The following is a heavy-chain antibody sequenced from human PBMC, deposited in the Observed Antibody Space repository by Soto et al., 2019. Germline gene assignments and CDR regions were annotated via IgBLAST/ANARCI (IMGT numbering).Heavy chain of an antibody. CDR2: IYHTGNT. Sequence: QLQLQESGSGLVKPSQTLSLTCTVSGGSINSGGYSWIWIRQGPGKGLEWIGYIYHTGNTFHNPSLQSRLTISVDPPKTHFSLSLGSVTAAATAMYYCARVERTLSTPFAYGMDVWGQGTTVTVSS. CDR1: GGSINSGGYS. V-gene: IGHV4-30-2*01. CDR3: ARVERTLSTPFAYGMDV. D-gene: IGHD2-2*01. J-gene: IGHJ6*02.